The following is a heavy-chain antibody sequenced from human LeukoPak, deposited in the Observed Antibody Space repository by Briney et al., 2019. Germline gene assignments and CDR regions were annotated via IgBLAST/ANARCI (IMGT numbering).Heavy chain of an antibody. CDR3: AKTAVVITFRFDD. D-gene: IGHD4/OR15-4a*01. CDR1: GFAFNTYV. J-gene: IGHJ4*02. Sequence: GGSLRLSCVAPGFAFNTYVMSWVRQAPGKGLEWVAAINGGGSNTYYADSVKGRFTISRDNSKNMVYLQMSSLRADDTAVYYCAKTAVVITFRFDDWGQGALVTVSS. V-gene: IGHV3-23*01. CDR2: INGGGSNT.